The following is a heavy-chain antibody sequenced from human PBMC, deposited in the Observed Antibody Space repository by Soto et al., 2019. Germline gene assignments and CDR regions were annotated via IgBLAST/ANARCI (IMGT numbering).Heavy chain of an antibody. J-gene: IGHJ4*02. CDR3: ARDVRSCRSYSCHKGLDL. Sequence: PGGSLSLSCAASGFTFSSYEMNWVRQAPGKGLEWVSYISTSGSPIYYADSVKGRFTISRDNGKDSLYLQMNSLRGEDTAVYYCARDVRSCRSYSCHKGLDLWGQGTLVTVSS. CDR1: GFTFSSYE. CDR2: ISTSGSPI. D-gene: IGHD2-2*02. V-gene: IGHV3-48*03.